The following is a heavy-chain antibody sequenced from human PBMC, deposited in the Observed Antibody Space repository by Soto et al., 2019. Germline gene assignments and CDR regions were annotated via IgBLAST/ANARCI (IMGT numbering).Heavy chain of an antibody. CDR1: GFTFGDYA. J-gene: IGHJ4*02. Sequence: GGSLRLSCTASGFTFGDYAMSWFRQAPGKGLEWVGFIRSKAYGGTTEYAASVKGRFTISRDDSKSIAYLQMNSLKTEDTAVYYCTRTHYYDSSGYYDYWGQGTLVTVSS. CDR3: TRTHYYDSSGYYDY. V-gene: IGHV3-49*03. CDR2: IRSKAYGGTT. D-gene: IGHD3-22*01.